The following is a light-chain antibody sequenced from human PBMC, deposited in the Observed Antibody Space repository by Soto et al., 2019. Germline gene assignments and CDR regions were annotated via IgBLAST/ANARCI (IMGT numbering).Light chain of an antibody. Sequence: QLVLTQPPSASGTPGQRVTISCSGSSSNIGSNYVYWYQQLPGTAPKLLFFRNNQRPSGVPDRFSGSKSGTSASLAISGVRSEDEADYYCAAWDDSLSGHVVFGGGTKLTVL. CDR1: SSNIGSNY. V-gene: IGLV1-47*01. CDR3: AAWDDSLSGHVV. J-gene: IGLJ2*01. CDR2: RNN.